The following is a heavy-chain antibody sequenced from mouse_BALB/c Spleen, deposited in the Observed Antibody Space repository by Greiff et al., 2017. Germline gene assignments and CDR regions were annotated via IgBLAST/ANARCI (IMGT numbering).Heavy chain of an antibody. J-gene: IGHJ3*01. CDR3: ARDNSLLHAY. Sequence: VKLQESGPGLVAPSQSLSITCTVSGFSLTSYGVHWVRQPPGKGLEWLGVIWAGGSTNYNSALMSRLSISKDNSKSQVFLKMNSLQTDDTAMYYCARDNSLLHAYWGQGTLVTVSA. CDR2: IWAGGST. V-gene: IGHV2-9*02. CDR1: GFSLTSYG. D-gene: IGHD1-2*01.